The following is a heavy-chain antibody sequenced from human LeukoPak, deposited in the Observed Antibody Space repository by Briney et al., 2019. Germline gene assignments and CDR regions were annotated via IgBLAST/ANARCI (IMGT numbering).Heavy chain of an antibody. Sequence: GASVKVSCKVFGYTLTELSMHWVRQAPGKGLEWMGGFDPEDGETIYAQKFQGRVTMTEDTSTDTAYMELSSLRSEDTAVYYCATPDYDFWSGLRRYYYYGMDVWVQGTTVTVSS. CDR2: FDPEDGET. D-gene: IGHD3-3*01. CDR3: ATPDYDFWSGLRRYYYYGMDV. J-gene: IGHJ6*02. V-gene: IGHV1-24*01. CDR1: GYTLTELS.